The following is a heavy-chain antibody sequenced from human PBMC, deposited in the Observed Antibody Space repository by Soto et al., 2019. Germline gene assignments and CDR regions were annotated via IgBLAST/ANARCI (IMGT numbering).Heavy chain of an antibody. CDR3: ARGVTMVRGVCNWFDP. CDR2: IYYSGST. CDR1: GGSISSGDYY. V-gene: IGHV4-30-4*01. J-gene: IGHJ5*02. Sequence: QVQLQESGPGLVKPSQTLSLTCTVSGGSISSGDYYWSWIRQPPGKGLEWIGYIYYSGSTYYNPSLKSRVTISVDTTKNQFSRKLSSVTAADTAVYYCARGVTMVRGVCNWFDPWGQGTLVTVSS. D-gene: IGHD3-10*01.